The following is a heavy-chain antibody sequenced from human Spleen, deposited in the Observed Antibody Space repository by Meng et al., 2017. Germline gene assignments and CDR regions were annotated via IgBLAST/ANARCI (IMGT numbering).Heavy chain of an antibody. V-gene: IGHV4-31*01. Sequence: VKLPESGPGLVQPSPTLSLTCTVSGGSISSGGYYWSLIRQHPGKGLEWIGYIYYSGSTYYNPSLKSLVTISLDTSKNQFSLKLRSVTAADTAFYYCAGRKDLGNWFDPWGQGTLVTVSS. D-gene: IGHD3-16*01. CDR3: AGRKDLGNWFDP. J-gene: IGHJ5*02. CDR1: GGSISSGGYY. CDR2: IYYSGST.